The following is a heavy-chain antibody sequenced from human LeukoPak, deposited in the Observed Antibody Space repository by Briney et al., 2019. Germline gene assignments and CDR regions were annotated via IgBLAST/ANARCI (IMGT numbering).Heavy chain of an antibody. J-gene: IGHJ4*02. Sequence: ASVKVSCKASGYTFTDYYMHWVRQAPGQGPEWMGWINSNSGATNYAQKFQGRVTMTRDTSISTVYMELSSLRSDDTAVYYCARDQGLYCGGDCYSDYWGQGTLVTVSS. CDR2: INSNSGAT. CDR3: ARDQGLYCGGDCYSDY. CDR1: GYTFTDYY. V-gene: IGHV1-2*02. D-gene: IGHD2-21*02.